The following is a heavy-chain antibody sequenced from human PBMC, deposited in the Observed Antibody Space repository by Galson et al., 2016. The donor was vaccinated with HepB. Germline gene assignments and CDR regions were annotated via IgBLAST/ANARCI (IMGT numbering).Heavy chain of an antibody. CDR2: IFHSGST. Sequence: SETLSLTCAVSGDSINSNNWWSWVRQPPGKGLEWIGEIFHSGSTNCNPSLKSRVTITVDKSKNQLSLKLTSVTAADTAVYYCVKGTGGSGSYAQYFRSWGQGTLVTVSS. V-gene: IGHV4-4*02. CDR1: GDSINSNNW. J-gene: IGHJ4*02. D-gene: IGHD3-10*01. CDR3: VKGTGGSGSYAQYFRS.